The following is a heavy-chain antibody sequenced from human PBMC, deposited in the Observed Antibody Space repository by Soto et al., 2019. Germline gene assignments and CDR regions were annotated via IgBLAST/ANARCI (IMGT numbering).Heavy chain of an antibody. J-gene: IGHJ4*02. D-gene: IGHD6-19*01. CDR2: IYYSGST. CDR1: GDSISSTRW. V-gene: IGHV4-59*08. CDR3: ARRYGWNFDY. Sequence: SETLSLTCTVSGDSISSTRWWSWVRQPPGKGLEWIGYIYYSGSTNYNPSLKSRVTISVDTSKNQFSLKLSSVTAADTAVYYCARRYGWNFDYWGQGTLVTVSS.